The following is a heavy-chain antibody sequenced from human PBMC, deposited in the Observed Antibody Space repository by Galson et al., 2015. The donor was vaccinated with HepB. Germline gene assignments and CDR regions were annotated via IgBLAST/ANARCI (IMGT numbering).Heavy chain of an antibody. J-gene: IGHJ5*02. CDR1: GYTFTSYY. V-gene: IGHV1-46*01. Sequence: SVKVSCKASGYTFTSYYMHWVRQAPGQGLEWMGIINPSGGSTSYAQKFQGRVTMTRDTSTSTVYMELSSLRSEDTAVYYCARVVGYGGDCSSTSCSRWFDPWGQGTLVTVSS. CDR3: ARVVGYGGDCSSTSCSRWFDP. CDR2: INPSGGST. D-gene: IGHD2-2*01.